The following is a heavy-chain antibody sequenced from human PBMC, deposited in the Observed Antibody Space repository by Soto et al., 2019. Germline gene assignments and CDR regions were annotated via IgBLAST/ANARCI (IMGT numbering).Heavy chain of an antibody. D-gene: IGHD6-19*01. CDR1: GFTFSSYA. CDR3: ARGRGSSGWYVYYYYYMDV. CDR2: ISGSGSNK. J-gene: IGHJ6*03. Sequence: GGSLRLSCAASGFTFSSYAMSWVRQAPGKGLEWVAAISGSGSNKYYADSVKGRFTISRDNAKNSLYLQMNSLRAEDTAVYYCARGRGSSGWYVYYYYYMDVWGKGTTVTVSS. V-gene: IGHV3-23*01.